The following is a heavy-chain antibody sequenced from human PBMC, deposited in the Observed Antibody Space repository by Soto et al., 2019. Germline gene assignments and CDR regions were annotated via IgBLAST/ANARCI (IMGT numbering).Heavy chain of an antibody. D-gene: IGHD5-12*01. CDR1: GYTFTSYD. CDR2: MNPNSGNT. Sequence: ASVKVSCKASGYTFTSYDINWVRQATGQGLEWMGWMNPNSGNTGYAQKFQGRVTMTRNTSISTAYMELSSLRSEDTAVYYCARGVNIYSGYYYYYYMDVWGKGTTVTVSS. J-gene: IGHJ6*03. V-gene: IGHV1-8*01. CDR3: ARGVNIYSGYYYYYYMDV.